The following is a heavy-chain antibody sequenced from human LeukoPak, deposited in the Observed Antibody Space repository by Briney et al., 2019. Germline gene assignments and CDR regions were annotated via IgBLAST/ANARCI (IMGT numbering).Heavy chain of an antibody. D-gene: IGHD2-15*01. J-gene: IGHJ5*02. V-gene: IGHV3-30*02. CDR3: VRGGPSTWS. CDR2: IRFDGSNK. Sequence: GGSLRLSCATSRFTFTGYGMHWVRQAPGKGLEWVAFIRFDGSNKYYADSVGGRFTISRDDAKNTLYLQMNNLRAEDTAVYYCVRGGPSTWSWGQGTLVTVSS. CDR1: RFTFTGYG.